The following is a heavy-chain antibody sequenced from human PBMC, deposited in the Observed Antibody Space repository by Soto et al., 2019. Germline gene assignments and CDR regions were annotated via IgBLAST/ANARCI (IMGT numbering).Heavy chain of an antibody. V-gene: IGHV4-59*01. CDR1: GGSISSYY. Sequence: SSETLSLTCTVSGGSISSYYWSWIRQPPGKGLEWIGYIYYSGSTNYNPSLKSRVTISVDTSKNQFSLKLSSVTAADTAVYYCARDPGIAVAEAYYYYGMDVWGQGTTVTVSS. CDR2: IYYSGST. J-gene: IGHJ6*02. CDR3: ARDPGIAVAEAYYYYGMDV. D-gene: IGHD6-13*01.